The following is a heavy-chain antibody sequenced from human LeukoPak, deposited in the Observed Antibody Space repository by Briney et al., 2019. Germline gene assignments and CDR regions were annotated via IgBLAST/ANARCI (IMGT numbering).Heavy chain of an antibody. CDR2: IYHSGST. D-gene: IGHD3-10*01. J-gene: IGHJ3*02. CDR3: ARDQVMLYGSGSYSAFDI. V-gene: IGHV4-38-2*02. CDR1: GYSISSGYY. Sequence: SETLSLTCTVSGYSISSGYYWGWIRQPPGKGLEWIGSIYHSGSTYYNPSLKSRVTISVDSSKNQFSLKLSSVTAADTAVYYCARDQVMLYGSGSYSAFDIWGQGTMVTVSS.